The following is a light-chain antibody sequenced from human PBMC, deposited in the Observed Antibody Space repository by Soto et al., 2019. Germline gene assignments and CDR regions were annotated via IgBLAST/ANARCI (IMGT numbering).Light chain of an antibody. V-gene: IGKV3-15*01. CDR1: QSVSSN. CDR2: GAS. Sequence: IVMPQSPAPLSVSPGERATLSCRASQSVSSNLAWYQQKPGQAPRLLIYGASTRATGITARFSGSGSGTEFTLTISILQSEDFAVYYCQQYNTWPPSTFGQGTKLEIK. J-gene: IGKJ2*02. CDR3: QQYNTWPPST.